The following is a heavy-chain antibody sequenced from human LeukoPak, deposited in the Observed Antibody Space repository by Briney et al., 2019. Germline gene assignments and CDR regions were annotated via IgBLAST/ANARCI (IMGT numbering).Heavy chain of an antibody. CDR3: VRRDSSGYYFDY. J-gene: IGHJ4*02. Sequence: GGSLRLSCAASGFTVTSNSMSWVRQAPGRGLEWVSVIYSGGDTYYTNSVKGRFTISRDSSKNTLYLQMNSLRAEDSAVYYCVRRDSSGYYFDYWGQGTLVTVSS. D-gene: IGHD3-22*01. CDR1: GFTVTSNS. V-gene: IGHV3-66*02. CDR2: IYSGGDT.